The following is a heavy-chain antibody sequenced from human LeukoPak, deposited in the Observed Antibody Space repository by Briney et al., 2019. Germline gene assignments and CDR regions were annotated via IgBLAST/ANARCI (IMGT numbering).Heavy chain of an antibody. J-gene: IGHJ4*02. CDR3: ARARFYFDY. CDR2: IKPDGSEK. V-gene: IGHV3-7*01. CDR1: GFTFSSYW. Sequence: GGSLRLSCAASGFTFSSYWMSWVRQAPGKGLEWVANIKPDGSEKYYVDSVKGRFTISRDNAKNSLYLQMNSLSAEDTAVYNCARARFYFDYWGQGTLVTVSS.